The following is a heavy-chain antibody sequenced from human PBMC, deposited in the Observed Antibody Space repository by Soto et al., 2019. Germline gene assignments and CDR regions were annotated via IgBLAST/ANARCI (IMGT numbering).Heavy chain of an antibody. CDR1: GGTFSSYA. V-gene: IGHV1-69*13. Sequence: GASVKVSCKASGGTFSSYAISWVRQAPGQGLEWMGGIIPIFGTANYAQKFQGRVTITADESTSTAYMELSSLRSEDTAVYYCARDLGDYVNWFDPWGQGTLVTVSS. CDR3: ARDLGDYVNWFDP. D-gene: IGHD4-17*01. J-gene: IGHJ5*02. CDR2: IIPIFGTA.